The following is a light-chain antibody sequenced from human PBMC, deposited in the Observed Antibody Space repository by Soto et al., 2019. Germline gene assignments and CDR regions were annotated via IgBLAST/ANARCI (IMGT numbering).Light chain of an antibody. CDR1: SSDVGAYNS. Sequence: QSALTQPASVSGSPGQSITISCAGTSSDVGAYNSVSWYQQHPGKAPKLMIYEVSNRPSGVSNRFSGSKSGNTASLTISGLQAEDEADYYCSSYTSSSTLFGGGTKVTVL. J-gene: IGLJ2*01. V-gene: IGLV2-14*01. CDR3: SSYTSSSTL. CDR2: EVS.